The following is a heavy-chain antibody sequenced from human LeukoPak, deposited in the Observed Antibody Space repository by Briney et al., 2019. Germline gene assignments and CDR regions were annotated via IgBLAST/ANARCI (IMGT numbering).Heavy chain of an antibody. CDR3: ARDFRLFDY. V-gene: IGHV1-2*02. CDR1: GYPFTSYY. CDR2: INFSGGT. Sequence: ASVKVSCKASGYPFTSYYMHWLRQAPGQGLEWMGWINFSGGTKYAETFRRRVTVTRDTSMATAYMELTSLTSDDTAVYYCARDFRLFDYWGQGTLVTVSA. J-gene: IGHJ4*02. D-gene: IGHD3-10*02.